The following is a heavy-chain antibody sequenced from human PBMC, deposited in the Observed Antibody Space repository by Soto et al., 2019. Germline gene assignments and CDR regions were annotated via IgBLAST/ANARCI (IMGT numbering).Heavy chain of an antibody. CDR2: IYRSGCT. Sequence: ETLSLTCSVSGYYISSRYYGGCIRQPPGKGLEWIGSIYRSGCTYYNRSLKSRVTISVDTSKNQFSLKLSSVTAADTAVYYCARSYDTDRFDAWGEGTLVTVS. CDR1: GYYISSRYY. V-gene: IGHV4-38-2*01. CDR3: ARSYDTDRFDA. J-gene: IGHJ5*02. D-gene: IGHD3-9*01.